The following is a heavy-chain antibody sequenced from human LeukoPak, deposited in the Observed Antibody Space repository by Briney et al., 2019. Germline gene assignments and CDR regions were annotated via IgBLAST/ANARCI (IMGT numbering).Heavy chain of an antibody. J-gene: IGHJ4*02. V-gene: IGHV4-38-2*01. CDR1: GYSISSGYY. CDR2: IHYNGNS. CDR3: ARLGSSGWYHTDY. D-gene: IGHD6-19*01. Sequence: PSETLSLTCAVSGYSISSGYYWGWVRQSPGKGLEWIGSIHYNGNSYYNPSLKSRVTISVDTSKNQFSLKLSSVTAADTAAYDCARLGSSGWYHTDYCGQGNLVTVSS.